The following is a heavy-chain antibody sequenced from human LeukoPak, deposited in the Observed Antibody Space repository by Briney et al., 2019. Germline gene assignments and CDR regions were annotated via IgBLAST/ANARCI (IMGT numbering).Heavy chain of an antibody. V-gene: IGHV1-69*13. D-gene: IGHD3-22*01. Sequence: SVTVSCTASGGTFSSYAISWVRQAPGQGLEWMGGIIPIFGTANYAQKFQGRVTITADESTSTAYMELSSLRSEDTAVYYCAREYYDSSGLINWFDPWGQGTLVTVSS. CDR3: AREYYDSSGLINWFDP. CDR2: IIPIFGTA. CDR1: GGTFSSYA. J-gene: IGHJ5*02.